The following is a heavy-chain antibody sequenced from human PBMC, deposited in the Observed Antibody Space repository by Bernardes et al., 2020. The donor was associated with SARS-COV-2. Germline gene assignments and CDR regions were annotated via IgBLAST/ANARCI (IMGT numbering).Heavy chain of an antibody. V-gene: IGHV3-11*06. J-gene: IGHJ4*02. CDR1: GFTFSDYC. Sequence: GGSLRLSCAASGFTFSDYCMSWIRQAPGKGLEWVSYITSDSGHTTYADSVKGRFTVARDNAKNSLYLQMNSLRAEDTAVYYCARDLTPDYSDSRGYYPYDYWGQGTLVSVSS. CDR2: ITSDSGHT. CDR3: ARDLTPDYSDSRGYYPYDY. D-gene: IGHD3-22*01.